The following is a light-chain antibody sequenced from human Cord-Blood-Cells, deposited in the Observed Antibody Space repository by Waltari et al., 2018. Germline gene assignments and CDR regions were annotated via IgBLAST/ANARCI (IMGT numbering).Light chain of an antibody. V-gene: IGLV2-14*01. CDR2: DVR. J-gene: IGLJ2*01. Sequence: QSALTQPASVSGSPGQSITISCTGTSSDVGGYNYVSWYQQHPGEAPKLLIYDVRKPPSGVSNRFSGSKSGNTASLTISGLQAEDEADYYCSSYTSSSTRVFGGGTKLTVL. CDR1: SSDVGGYNY. CDR3: SSYTSSSTRV.